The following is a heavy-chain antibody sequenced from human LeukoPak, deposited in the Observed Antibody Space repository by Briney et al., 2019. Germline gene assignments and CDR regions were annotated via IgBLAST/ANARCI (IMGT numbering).Heavy chain of an antibody. CDR2: IYYSGST. CDR3: ARRCSSVDAFDI. D-gene: IGHD6-25*01. J-gene: IGHJ3*02. V-gene: IGHV4-59*08. CDR1: GGSTSSYY. Sequence: SETLSLTCTVSGGSTSSYYWSWIRQPPGKGLEWIGYIYYSGSTNYNPSLKSRVTISVDTSKNQFSLKLSSVTAADTAVYYCARRCSSVDAFDIWGQGTMVTVSS.